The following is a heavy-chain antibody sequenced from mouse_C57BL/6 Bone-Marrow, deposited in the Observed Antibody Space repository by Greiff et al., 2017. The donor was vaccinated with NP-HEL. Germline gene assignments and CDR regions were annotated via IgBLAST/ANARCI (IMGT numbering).Heavy chain of an antibody. CDR2: IDPENGDT. Sequence: VQLQQSGAELVRPGASVKLSCTASGFNIKDDYMHWVKQRPEQGLEWIGWIDPENGDTEYASKFQGKATITADTSSNTAYLQLRSLTSEDTAVYYCTRNWAWFAYWGQGTLVTVSA. CDR3: TRNWAWFAY. J-gene: IGHJ3*01. V-gene: IGHV14-4*01. D-gene: IGHD4-1*01. CDR1: GFNIKDDY.